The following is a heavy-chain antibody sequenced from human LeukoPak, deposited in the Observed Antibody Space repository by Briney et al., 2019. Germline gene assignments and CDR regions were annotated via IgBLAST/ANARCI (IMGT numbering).Heavy chain of an antibody. CDR2: LYWDDDK. D-gene: IGHD3-22*01. Sequence: ESGPTLAKPTQTLTLTCTFSGASLSTSGVGVGWIRHPPGKALEWLALLYWDDDKRYSPSLKSRLTITKDTSKNQVGLTMTNMDPVDTATYYCARTKATNYYDSSGYRDYWGQGTLVTVSS. CDR1: GASLSTSGVG. V-gene: IGHV2-5*02. CDR3: ARTKATNYYDSSGYRDY. J-gene: IGHJ4*02.